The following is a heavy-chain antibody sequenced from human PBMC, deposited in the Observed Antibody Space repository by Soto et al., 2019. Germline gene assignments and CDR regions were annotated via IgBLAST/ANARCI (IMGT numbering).Heavy chain of an antibody. D-gene: IGHD4-17*01. CDR3: ARSYGGTLDY. CDR1: GGSISSYY. J-gene: IGHJ4*02. Sequence: QVQLQESGPGLVKPSETLCLICTVSGGSISSYYWCWIRQPPGKGLEWIGYIYYSGSTNYNPSLKSRVTISVDTSKNQFTLKLSSVTAADTAVYYCARSYGGTLDYWGQGTLVTVSS. CDR2: IYYSGST. V-gene: IGHV4-59*08.